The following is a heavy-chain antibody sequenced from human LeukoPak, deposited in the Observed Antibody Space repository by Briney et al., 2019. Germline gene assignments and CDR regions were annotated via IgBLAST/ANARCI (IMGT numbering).Heavy chain of an antibody. D-gene: IGHD2-15*01. CDR2: ISGSGGST. Sequence: GGSLRLSCSASGFTFSTYAMSWVRQAPGKGLEWVSAISGSGGSTYYADSVKGRFTISRDNSKNTLDLQMNSLKTEDTAVYYCTTGVLLSGVFDVWGRGTMVIVSS. CDR3: TTGVLLSGVFDV. V-gene: IGHV3-23*01. CDR1: GFTFSTYA. J-gene: IGHJ3*01.